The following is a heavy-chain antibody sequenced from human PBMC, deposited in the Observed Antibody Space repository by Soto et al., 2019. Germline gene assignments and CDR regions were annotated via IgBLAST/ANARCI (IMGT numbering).Heavy chain of an antibody. Sequence: QVQLVESGGGVVQPGRSLRLSCEASGVSISTYGMHWVRQAPGKGLEWVAIIWYDGSKKYYADSVKGRFTISGDNSKNTLYLQMNSLRVEDTAVYYCARDAEVYYYYRDVWGKGTTVTVSS. CDR3: ARDAEVYYYYRDV. J-gene: IGHJ6*03. CDR2: IWYDGSKK. CDR1: GVSISTYG. V-gene: IGHV3-33*01.